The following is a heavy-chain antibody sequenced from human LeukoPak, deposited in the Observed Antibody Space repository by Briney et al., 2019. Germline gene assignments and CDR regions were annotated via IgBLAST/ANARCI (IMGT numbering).Heavy chain of an antibody. D-gene: IGHD3-22*01. CDR1: GGTFSSYA. Sequence: GASVKVPCKASGGTFSSYAISWVRQAPGQGLEWMGGIIPIFGTANCAQKFQGRVTITADKSTSAAYMELSSLRSEDTAVYYCARDREKTYYYDSSGSFDYWGQGTLVTVSS. CDR3: ARDREKTYYYDSSGSFDY. V-gene: IGHV1-69*06. CDR2: IIPIFGTA. J-gene: IGHJ4*02.